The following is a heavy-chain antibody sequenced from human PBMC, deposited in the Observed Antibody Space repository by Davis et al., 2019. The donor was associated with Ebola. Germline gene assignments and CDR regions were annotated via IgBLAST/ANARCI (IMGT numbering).Heavy chain of an antibody. Sequence: ASVTVSCKASRYTFTDYYLHWMRQAPGQGLEWMGWINPSSGATHFAQNFEGRFTMTRDTFINTAYMELTKLKSDDTAIYYCARYLGIRGAFDIWGQGTMVIVSS. V-gene: IGHV1-2*02. CDR1: RYTFTDYY. CDR3: ARYLGIRGAFDI. D-gene: IGHD7-27*01. CDR2: INPSSGAT. J-gene: IGHJ3*02.